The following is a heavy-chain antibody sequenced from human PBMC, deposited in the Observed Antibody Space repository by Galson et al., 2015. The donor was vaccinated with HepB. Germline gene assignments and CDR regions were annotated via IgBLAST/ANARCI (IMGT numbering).Heavy chain of an antibody. CDR2: IRSGGNGATT. J-gene: IGHJ4*02. CDR3: NGSSLGVSGHSYFDY. CDR1: GFIFGNYA. V-gene: IGHV3-49*03. D-gene: IGHD3-16*01. Sequence: SLRLSCAASGFIFGNYAMSWFRQAPGKGLEWIRFIRSGGNGATTAHAASVKGRFTTSRDKSKSIVYLQMNSLRTEDTAVYCCNGSSLGVSGHSYFDYWGQGTVPPVSS.